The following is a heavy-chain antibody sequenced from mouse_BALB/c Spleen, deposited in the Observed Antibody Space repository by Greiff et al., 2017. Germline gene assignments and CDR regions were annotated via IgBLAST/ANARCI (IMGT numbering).Heavy chain of an antibody. CDR1: GFTFSSFG. V-gene: IGHV5-17*02. CDR2: ISSGSSTI. J-gene: IGHJ2*01. CDR3: ASGERYFDY. Sequence: EVQLVESGGGLVQPGGSRKLSCAASGFTFSSFGMHWVRQAPEKGLEWVAYISSGSSTIYYADTVKGRFTISRDNPKNTLFLQMTSLRSEDTAMYYCASGERYFDYWGQGTTLTVSS.